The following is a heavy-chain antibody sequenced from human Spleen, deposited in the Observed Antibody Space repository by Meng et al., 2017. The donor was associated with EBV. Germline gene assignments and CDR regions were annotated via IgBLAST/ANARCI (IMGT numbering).Heavy chain of an antibody. CDR1: GLTLSSYW. V-gene: IGHV3-74*01. D-gene: IGHD1-26*01. CDR2: INSDGNVI. CDR3: AKDCFGAKDS. J-gene: IGHJ4*02. Sequence: VQVMESGGGLVLPGGSLRLSCEDLGLTLSSYWVHWVRQAPGKGLVWVSRINSDGNVITYADSVKGRFTISRDNAKNTVYLQMNNVRVEDTAVYYCAKDCFGAKDSWGQGTLVTVSS.